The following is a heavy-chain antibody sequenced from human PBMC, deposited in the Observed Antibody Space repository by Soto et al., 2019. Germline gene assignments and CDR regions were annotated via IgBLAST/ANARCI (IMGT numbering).Heavy chain of an antibody. CDR1: GDSISSRNW. V-gene: IGHV4-4*02. CDR2: IYHSGAS. J-gene: IGHJ4*02. D-gene: IGHD1-1*01. Sequence: QVHLQESGPGLVKPSGTLSLTCAVSGDSISSRNWWSWVRQAPGKGLEWIGEIYHSGASTYNPSLKSRTTISVDPSNNHFSLKLTSVTSADTAVYFCARDLGTGTDYWGRVTLVTVAS. CDR3: ARDLGTGTDY.